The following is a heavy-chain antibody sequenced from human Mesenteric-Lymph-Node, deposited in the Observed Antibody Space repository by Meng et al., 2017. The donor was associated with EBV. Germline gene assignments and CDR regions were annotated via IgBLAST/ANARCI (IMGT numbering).Heavy chain of an antibody. J-gene: IGHJ4*02. V-gene: IGHV4-34*01. Sequence: QVQLQQWGAGRLKPSQTLSLTCAVYGGSVSGYYWSWIRQPPGKGLEWIGEINHSGSTNYNPSLKSRVTISVDTSKNQFSLKLSSVTAADTAVYYCARGEKGPIDYWGQGTLVTVSS. CDR2: INHSGST. CDR1: GGSVSGYY. CDR3: ARGEKGPIDY.